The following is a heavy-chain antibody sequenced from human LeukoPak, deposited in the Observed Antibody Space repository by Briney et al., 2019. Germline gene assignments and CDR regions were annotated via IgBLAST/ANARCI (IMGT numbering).Heavy chain of an antibody. CDR3: AKVEYTSSWYGVGSLDY. Sequence: GGSLRLSCAASGFTFSSYGMHWVRQAPGKGLEWVAVISYDGSNKYYADSVKGRFTISRDNSKNTLYLQMNSLRAEDTAVYYCAKVEYTSSWYGVGSLDYWGQGTLVTVSS. CDR1: GFTFSSYG. D-gene: IGHD6-13*01. CDR2: ISYDGSNK. J-gene: IGHJ4*02. V-gene: IGHV3-30*18.